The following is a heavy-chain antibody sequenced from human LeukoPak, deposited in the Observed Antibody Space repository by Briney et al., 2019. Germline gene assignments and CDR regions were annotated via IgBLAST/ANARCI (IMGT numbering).Heavy chain of an antibody. Sequence: SETLSLTCTVSGGSISSSSYYWGWIRQPPGKGLESIGSIYYSGSTYYNPSLKSRVTISVDTSKNQFSLKLSSVTAADTAVYYCARGLKGAPPARVHYFDYWGQGTLVTVSS. J-gene: IGHJ4*02. V-gene: IGHV4-39*07. D-gene: IGHD3-16*01. CDR2: IYYSGST. CDR3: ARGLKGAPPARVHYFDY. CDR1: GGSISSSSYY.